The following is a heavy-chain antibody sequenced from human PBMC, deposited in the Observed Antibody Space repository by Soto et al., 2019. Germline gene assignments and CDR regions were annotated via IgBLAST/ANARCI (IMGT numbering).Heavy chain of an antibody. Sequence: QVQLVQSGAEVKKPGASVKVSCKTSGYTFTDSHMHWVRQAPGQGLEWMGWISPSSGGTNFARKFQARVTLTRDTSINTAYMEVTSLKSDDTAVYYCATDLGSGRIPWAQGTLVTVTS. V-gene: IGHV1-2*02. CDR2: ISPSSGGT. CDR3: ATDLGSGRIP. J-gene: IGHJ4*02. D-gene: IGHD6-25*01. CDR1: GYTFTDSH.